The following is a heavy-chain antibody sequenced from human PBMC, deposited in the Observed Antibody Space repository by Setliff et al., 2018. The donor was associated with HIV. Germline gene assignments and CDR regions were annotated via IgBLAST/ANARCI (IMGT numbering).Heavy chain of an antibody. CDR3: SRFSTRDTFDV. D-gene: IGHD2-2*01. Sequence: GASVKVSCKASGFTFNNYVIHWVRQAPGQRLEWMGWINIYNGYIKYSEEFQARVTMARDTFANTAYMELSGLRSEDTVVYYCSRFSTRDTFDVWGQGTTVTVSS. CDR1: GFTFNNYV. V-gene: IGHV1-3*03. CDR2: INIYNGYI. J-gene: IGHJ3*01.